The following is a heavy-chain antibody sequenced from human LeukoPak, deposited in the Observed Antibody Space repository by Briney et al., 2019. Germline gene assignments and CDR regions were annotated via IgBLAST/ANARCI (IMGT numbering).Heavy chain of an antibody. J-gene: IGHJ5*02. CDR1: GFTVSSNY. Sequence: GGSLRLSCADSGFTVSSNYMSWVRQAPGKGLDWVSGLYAGGSTYYAGSVTGRFTISRDDSKNTLYLQMTSLRVDDTAIYYCVRGNGNVGGRLDPWGQGAWVTVSS. CDR3: VRGNGNVGGRLDP. D-gene: IGHD1-1*01. V-gene: IGHV3-66*01. CDR2: LYAGGST.